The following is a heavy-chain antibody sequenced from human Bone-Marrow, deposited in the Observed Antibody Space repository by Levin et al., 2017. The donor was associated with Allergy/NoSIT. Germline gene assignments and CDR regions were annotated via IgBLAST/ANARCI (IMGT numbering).Heavy chain of an antibody. V-gene: IGHV3-23*01. CDR1: GFTFSNYA. CDR3: ARDTLRYVDWSYDY. D-gene: IGHD3-9*01. Sequence: GGSLRLSCAASGFTFSNYALVWVRQAPGKGLEWVSTITGGAGGTYYADSVKGRFTISRDNSKKTLHLHMNSLRAEDTAVYFCARDTLRYVDWSYDYWGQGTLVTVSS. CDR2: ITGGAGGT. J-gene: IGHJ4*02.